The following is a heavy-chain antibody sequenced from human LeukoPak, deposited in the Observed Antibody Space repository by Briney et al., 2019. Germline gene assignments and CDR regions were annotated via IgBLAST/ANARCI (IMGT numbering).Heavy chain of an antibody. D-gene: IGHD3-10*02. CDR1: GFTFSSYA. J-gene: IGHJ4*02. V-gene: IGHV3-23*01. Sequence: GGSLRLSCAASGFTFSSYAMSWVRQAPGKGLEWVSAISGSGGSTYYADSVTGRFTHSRDNSKNTLYLQMTSLRAEDTAVYYCAKDHVLAPWPPFDYWGQGTLVTVSS. CDR3: AKDHVLAPWPPFDY. CDR2: ISGSGGST.